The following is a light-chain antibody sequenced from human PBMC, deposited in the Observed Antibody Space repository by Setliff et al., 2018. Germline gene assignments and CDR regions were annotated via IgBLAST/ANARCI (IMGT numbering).Light chain of an antibody. J-gene: IGLJ1*01. V-gene: IGLV2-14*03. CDR1: NNDVGAYNY. CDR2: DVS. Sequence: QSALTQPASVSGSPGQSVTISCTGTNNDVGAYNYVSWYQQHPGKAPKFMIYDVSKRSSGASDRFSGSKSGNTASLTISGLQAEDEADYYCSSYASSSIPYVFGSGTKGTVL. CDR3: SSYASSSIPYV.